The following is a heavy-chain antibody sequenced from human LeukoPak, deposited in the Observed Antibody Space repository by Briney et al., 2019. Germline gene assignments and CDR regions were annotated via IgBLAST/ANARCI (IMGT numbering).Heavy chain of an antibody. J-gene: IGHJ3*02. Sequence: GGSLRLSCAASGFTFSTYSMNWVRQAPGKGLEWVAFIRYDGSNKYYADSVKGRFTISRDNSKNTLYLQMNSLRAEDTAVYYCAKNSLRFLEWPAAFDIWGQGTMVTVSS. CDR3: AKNSLRFLEWPAAFDI. CDR1: GFTFSTYS. D-gene: IGHD3-3*01. V-gene: IGHV3-30*02. CDR2: IRYDGSNK.